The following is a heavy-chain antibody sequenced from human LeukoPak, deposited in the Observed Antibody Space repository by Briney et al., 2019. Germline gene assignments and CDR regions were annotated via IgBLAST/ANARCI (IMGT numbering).Heavy chain of an antibody. Sequence: SVKVSCKASGGTFSSYAISWVRQAPGQGLEWMGGIIPIFGTANYAQKFQGRVTITTDESTSTAYMELSSLRSEDTAVYYCARSSLSGSYLSDYWGQGTLVTVSS. V-gene: IGHV1-69*05. J-gene: IGHJ4*02. D-gene: IGHD1-26*01. CDR3: ARSSLSGSYLSDY. CDR1: GGTFSSYA. CDR2: IIPIFGTA.